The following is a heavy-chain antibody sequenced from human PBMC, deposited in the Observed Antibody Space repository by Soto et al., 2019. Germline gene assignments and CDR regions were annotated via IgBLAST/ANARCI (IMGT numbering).Heavy chain of an antibody. Sequence: GGSLRLSCAASGSTFSSYGMHWVRQAPGKGLEWVAVISYDGSNKYYADSVKGRFTISRDNSKNTLYLQMNSLRAEDTAVYYCAKDWGGLGYWGQGTLVTVSS. CDR1: GSTFSSYG. CDR3: AKDWGGLGY. CDR2: ISYDGSNK. D-gene: IGHD3-10*01. J-gene: IGHJ4*02. V-gene: IGHV3-30*18.